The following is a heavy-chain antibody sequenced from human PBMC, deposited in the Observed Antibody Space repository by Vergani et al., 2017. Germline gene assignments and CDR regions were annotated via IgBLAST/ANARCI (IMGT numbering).Heavy chain of an antibody. V-gene: IGHV4-59*01. CDR2: IYYSGST. CDR1: GGSISSYY. D-gene: IGHD4-23*01. Sequence: QVQLQESGPGLVKPSETLSLTCTVPGGSISSYYWSWIRQPPGKGLEWIGYIYYSGSTNYNPSLKSRVTIPVDTSKNQFSLKLSSVTAAETAVYYCARDRGYGGNFDYWGQGTLVTVSS. CDR3: ARDRGYGGNFDY. J-gene: IGHJ4*02.